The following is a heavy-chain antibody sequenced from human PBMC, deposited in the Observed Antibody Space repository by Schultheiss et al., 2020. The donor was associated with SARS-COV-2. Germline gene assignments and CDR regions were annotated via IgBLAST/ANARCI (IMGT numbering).Heavy chain of an antibody. CDR2: IYPGDSDT. D-gene: IGHD3-22*01. CDR3: ARHPAYYYDSSGYYNWFDP. Sequence: GGSLRLSCKGSGYSFTSYWIGWVRQMPGKGLEWMGIIYPGDSDTRYSPSFQGHVTISADKSISTAYLQWSSLKASDTAMYYCARHPAYYYDSSGYYNWFDPWGQGTLVTVSS. V-gene: IGHV5-51*01. J-gene: IGHJ5*02. CDR1: GYSFTSYW.